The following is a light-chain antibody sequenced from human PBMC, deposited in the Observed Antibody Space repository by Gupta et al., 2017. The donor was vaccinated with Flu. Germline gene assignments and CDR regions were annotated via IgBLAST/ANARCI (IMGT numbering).Light chain of an antibody. CDR1: SSDVGGYSY. Sequence: GKAITISCTGTSSDVGGYSYCSRYQQHPRNLPRVVIFGSRNAPAGVSHRFSGSKSANTTPLTISGGDTEDEYDYSSAACGSTRAFGGGTKLTVL. V-gene: IGLV2-14*01. CDR2: GSR. J-gene: IGLJ2*01. CDR3: AACGSTRA.